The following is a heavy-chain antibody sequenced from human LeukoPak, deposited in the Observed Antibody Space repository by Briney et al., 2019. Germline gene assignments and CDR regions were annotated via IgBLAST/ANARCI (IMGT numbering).Heavy chain of an antibody. CDR2: ISSSGSYI. Sequence: GGSLRLSCVASAFTFSSYSMNWVRQAPGKGLEWVSSISSSGSYIYYAGSVKGRFTISRDNAKKSLYLQMNSLRAEDTAVYYCARSNSGWGYYYYYMDVWGKGTTVTVSS. CDR1: AFTFSSYS. D-gene: IGHD6-19*01. V-gene: IGHV3-21*01. CDR3: ARSNSGWGYYYYYMDV. J-gene: IGHJ6*03.